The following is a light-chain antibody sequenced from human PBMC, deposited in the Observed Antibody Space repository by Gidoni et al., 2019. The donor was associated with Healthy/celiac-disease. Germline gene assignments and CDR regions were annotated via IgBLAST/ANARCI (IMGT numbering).Light chain of an antibody. V-gene: IGKV1-5*03. Sequence: DIQMTQSPSTLSASVGDRVTITCRDSQSISRWLAGYQQKPGKSPKLLIYKASSLESGVPSRFSGSGSGTEFTITISSLQPDDFATYYCEQYNSYSWTFXQXTKVEIK. CDR3: EQYNSYSWT. CDR1: QSISRW. CDR2: KAS. J-gene: IGKJ1*01.